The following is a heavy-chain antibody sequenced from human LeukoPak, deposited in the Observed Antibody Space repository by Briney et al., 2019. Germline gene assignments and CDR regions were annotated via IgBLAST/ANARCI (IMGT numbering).Heavy chain of an antibody. Sequence: SETLSLTCTVSGGSISSYYWSWIRQPPGKGLEWIGYIYYSGSTNYNPSLKSRVTISVDTSKNQFSLKLSSVTAADTAVYYCARAELSLYYYDSSGYYASGYFDYWGQGTLVTVSS. J-gene: IGHJ4*02. CDR2: IYYSGST. CDR3: ARAELSLYYYDSSGYYASGYFDY. D-gene: IGHD3-22*01. CDR1: GGSISSYY. V-gene: IGHV4-59*01.